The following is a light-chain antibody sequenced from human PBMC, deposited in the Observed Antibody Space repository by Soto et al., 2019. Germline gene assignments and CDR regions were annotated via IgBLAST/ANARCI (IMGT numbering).Light chain of an antibody. Sequence: DIQMTQSPSTLSASVGDRITITCRASERISSWLAWYQQKPGRAPKLLIYRASTLQSGVPSRFSGSGSGTDFTLTISSLEPEDFAVYYCQQRGDWPPITCGQGTRREIK. CDR1: ERISSW. V-gene: IGKV1-5*03. J-gene: IGKJ5*01. CDR2: RAS. CDR3: QQRGDWPPIT.